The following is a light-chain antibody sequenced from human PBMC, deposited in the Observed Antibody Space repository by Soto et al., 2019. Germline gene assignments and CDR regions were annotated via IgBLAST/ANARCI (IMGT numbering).Light chain of an antibody. Sequence: QSALTQPASVSGSPGQSITISCTGTSSDVGGYNYVSWYQQHPGKAPKIMIYDVSKRPSGISNRFSGSKSGNTASLTISGRQIEDEADYYCSSYTSGSTRVVFGGGTTLTVL. V-gene: IGLV2-14*03. CDR3: SSYTSGSTRVV. J-gene: IGLJ2*01. CDR2: DVS. CDR1: SSDVGGYNY.